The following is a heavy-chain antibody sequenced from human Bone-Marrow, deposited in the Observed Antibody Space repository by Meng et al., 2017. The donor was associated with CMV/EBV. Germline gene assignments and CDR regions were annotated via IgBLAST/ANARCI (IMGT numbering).Heavy chain of an antibody. CDR3: AILGRRLQGGFDY. CDR1: GFTFSDHY. D-gene: IGHD6-25*01. CDR2: TRNKANSYTT. Sequence: GESLKISCAASGFTFSDHYMDWVRQAPGKGLEWVGRTRNKANSYTTEYAASVKGRFTISRDDSKNSLYLQMNSLRAEDTAVYYCAILGRRLQGGFDYWGQGTLVTVSS. V-gene: IGHV3-72*01. J-gene: IGHJ4*02.